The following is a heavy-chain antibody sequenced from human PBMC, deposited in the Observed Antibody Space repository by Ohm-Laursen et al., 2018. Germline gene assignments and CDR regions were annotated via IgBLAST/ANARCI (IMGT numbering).Heavy chain of an antibody. J-gene: IGHJ6*02. CDR1: GFNFGSYD. CDR2: ISYDGSNE. Sequence: SLRLSCAASGFNFGSYDMHWVRQAPGKGLEWVALISYDGSNEYYADSVKGRFTISRDNSKDTLYLQMNSLRAEDTAVYYCSAVAAPLFAYYYYGMDVWGQGTTVTVSS. V-gene: IGHV3-30*03. CDR3: SAVAAPLFAYYYYGMDV. D-gene: IGHD6-19*01.